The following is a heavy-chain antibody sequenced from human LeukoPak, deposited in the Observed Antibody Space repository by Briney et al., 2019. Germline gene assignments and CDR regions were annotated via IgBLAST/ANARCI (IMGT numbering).Heavy chain of an antibody. CDR1: GFTFSNYA. CDR3: AREHYYGSGSYRDFDH. V-gene: IGHV3-30*04. D-gene: IGHD3-10*01. Sequence: GGSLRLSCAASGFTFSNYAMHWVRQAPGMRLEWVVVISYDGANKYYADSVKGRFTISRDNSETTLYLQMSSLRAEDTAVYYCAREHYYGSGSYRDFDHWGQGTLVTVSS. J-gene: IGHJ4*02. CDR2: ISYDGANK.